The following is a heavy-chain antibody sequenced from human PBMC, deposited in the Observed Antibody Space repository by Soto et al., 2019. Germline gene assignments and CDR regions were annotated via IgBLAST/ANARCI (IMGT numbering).Heavy chain of an antibody. CDR1: GYTFTSYD. D-gene: IGHD6-13*01. V-gene: IGHV1-8*01. CDR2: MNPNSGNT. CDR3: ARLSSSSWYVLDY. J-gene: IGHJ4*02. Sequence: ASVKVSCNASGYTFTSYDITWVRQATGQGLEWMGWMNPNSGNTGYAQKFQGRVTMTRDTSISTAYMELSSLRSEDTAVYYCARLSSSSWYVLDYWGQGTLVTVSS.